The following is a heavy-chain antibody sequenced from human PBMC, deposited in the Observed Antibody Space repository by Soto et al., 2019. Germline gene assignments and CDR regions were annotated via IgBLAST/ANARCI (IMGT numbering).Heavy chain of an antibody. J-gene: IGHJ4*02. CDR2: ISAYNGNT. Sequence: QVQLVQSGAEVKKPGASVKVSCKASGYTFTSYGISWVRQAPGQGLEWMGWISAYNGNTNYAQKLQGRVTMTTDTTTKHADIELKGRGPDETAVYYCVRANPPLGFWGQGNLVTGSS. D-gene: IGHD7-27*01. CDR1: GYTFTSYG. V-gene: IGHV1-18*01. CDR3: VRANPPLGF.